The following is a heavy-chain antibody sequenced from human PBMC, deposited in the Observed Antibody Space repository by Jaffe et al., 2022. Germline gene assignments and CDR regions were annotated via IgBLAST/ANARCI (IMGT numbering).Heavy chain of an antibody. CDR2: IIPILGIA. Sequence: QVQLVQSGAEVKKPGSSVKVSCKASGGTFSSYTISWVRQAPGQGLEWMGRIIPILGIANYAQKFQGRVTITADKSTSTAYMELSSLRSEDTAVYYCASFTYYYDSSGYQGAFDIWGQGTMVTVSS. CDR1: GGTFSSYT. D-gene: IGHD3-22*01. CDR3: ASFTYYYDSSGYQGAFDI. V-gene: IGHV1-69*02. J-gene: IGHJ3*02.